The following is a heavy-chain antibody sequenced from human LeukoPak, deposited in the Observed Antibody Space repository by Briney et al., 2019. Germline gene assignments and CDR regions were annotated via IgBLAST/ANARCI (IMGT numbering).Heavy chain of an antibody. Sequence: SETLSLTCTVSGGSISSSSYYWGWIRQPPGKGLEWIGSIYYSGSTYYNPSLKSRVTISVDTSKNQFSLKLSSVTAADTAVYYCARALKDWSGYFEWAFDIWGQGTMVTVSS. CDR2: IYYSGST. D-gene: IGHD3-3*01. V-gene: IGHV4-39*07. CDR1: GGSISSSSYY. CDR3: ARALKDWSGYFEWAFDI. J-gene: IGHJ3*02.